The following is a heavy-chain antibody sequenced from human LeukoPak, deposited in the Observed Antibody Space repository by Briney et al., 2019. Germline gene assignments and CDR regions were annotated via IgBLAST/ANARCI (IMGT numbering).Heavy chain of an antibody. CDR3: ARDILTGYEYYYYGMDV. D-gene: IGHD3-9*01. CDR2: ISAYNGNT. CDR1: GYTFTNYI. J-gene: IGHJ6*02. V-gene: IGHV1-18*01. Sequence: ASVTVSCTASGYTFTNYIISWVRQAPGQGLEWMGWISAYNGNTNYAQKLQGRVTMTTDTSTSTAYMELRSLRSDDTAVYYCARDILTGYEYYYYGMDVWGQGTTVTVSS.